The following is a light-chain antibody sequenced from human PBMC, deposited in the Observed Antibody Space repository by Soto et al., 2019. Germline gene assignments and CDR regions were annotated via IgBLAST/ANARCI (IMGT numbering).Light chain of an antibody. Sequence: EIVLTQSPATLSLSPGERATLSCRASQSVGSYLAWYQQKPGRAPRLLIYDASHRATGIPARFSGSGSGTDFTLTISSLEPEDFAVYYCQQRYNWPRITFGQGTRLEIK. J-gene: IGKJ5*01. V-gene: IGKV3-11*01. CDR3: QQRYNWPRIT. CDR1: QSVGSY. CDR2: DAS.